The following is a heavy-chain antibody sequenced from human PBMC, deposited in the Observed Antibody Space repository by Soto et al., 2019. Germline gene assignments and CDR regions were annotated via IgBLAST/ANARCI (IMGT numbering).Heavy chain of an antibody. J-gene: IGHJ4*02. V-gene: IGHV4-34*01. CDR2: INHSGST. D-gene: IGHD1-1*01. Sequence: SETLSLTCAVYGGSFSGYYWSWIRQPPGKGLEWIGEINHSGSTNYNPSLKSRVTISVDTSKNQFSLKLSSVTAADTAVYYCARSPNWLWRYFDYWGQGTLVTVSS. CDR1: GGSFSGYY. CDR3: ARSPNWLWRYFDY.